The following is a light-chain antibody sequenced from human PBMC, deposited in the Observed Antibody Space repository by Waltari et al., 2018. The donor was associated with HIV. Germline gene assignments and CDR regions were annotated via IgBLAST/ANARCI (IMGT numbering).Light chain of an antibody. V-gene: IGKV1-39*01. CDR3: QQSSDTPYT. CDR2: SAS. J-gene: IGKJ2*01. Sequence: DIQLTQSPSFLSASVGDRVVISFRASQTISNYLNWYQQKPGKSPKLLIYSASALISGVPARFSGGGSGTDFTLAINNLQPEDFATYYCQQSSDTPYTFGLGTKVEIK. CDR1: QTISNY.